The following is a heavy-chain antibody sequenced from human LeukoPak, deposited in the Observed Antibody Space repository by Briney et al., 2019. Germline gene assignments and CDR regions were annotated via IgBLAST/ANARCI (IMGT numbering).Heavy chain of an antibody. CDR1: GGTFSSYA. V-gene: IGHV1-69*05. J-gene: IGHJ4*02. CDR2: IIPIFGTA. Sequence: SVKVSCKASGGTFSSYAISWVRQAPGQGLEWMGGIIPIFGTANYAQMFQGRVTITTDESTSTAYMELSSLRSEDTAVYYCARNIAARPWAPYYFDYWGQGTLVTVSS. D-gene: IGHD6-6*01. CDR3: ARNIAARPWAPYYFDY.